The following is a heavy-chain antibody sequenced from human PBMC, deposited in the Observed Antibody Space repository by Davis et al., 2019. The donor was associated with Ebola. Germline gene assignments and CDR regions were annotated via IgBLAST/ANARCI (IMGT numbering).Heavy chain of an antibody. CDR1: GFTFSSYS. J-gene: IGHJ6*02. Sequence: PGGSLRLSCAASGFTFSSYSMNWVRQAPGKRLEWVANIKQDGSEKYYVDSVKGRFTISRDNAKNSLYLQMNSLRAEDTAVYYCARDSLYSSLYYYGMDVWGQGTTVTVSS. V-gene: IGHV3-7*01. CDR3: ARDSLYSSLYYYGMDV. CDR2: IKQDGSEK. D-gene: IGHD6-13*01.